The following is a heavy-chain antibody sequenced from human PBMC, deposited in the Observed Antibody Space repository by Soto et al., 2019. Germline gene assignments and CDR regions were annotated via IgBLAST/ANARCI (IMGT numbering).Heavy chain of an antibody. J-gene: IGHJ4*02. CDR3: AKIGSSSSVSLPLVLLDH. CDR2: IPGSGVST. Sequence: GGSLRLSCAASGFTFSSYAMSWVRQSPGKGLEWVSAIPGSGVSTYYAGSVKGRFTISRDNSKNTLYLQKNSLRVEDTAVYYCAKIGSSSSVSLPLVLLDHCVQG. D-gene: IGHD6-6*01. V-gene: IGHV3-23*01. CDR1: GFTFSSYA.